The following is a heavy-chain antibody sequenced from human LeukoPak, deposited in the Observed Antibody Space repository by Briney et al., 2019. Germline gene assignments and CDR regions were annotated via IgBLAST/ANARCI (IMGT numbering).Heavy chain of an antibody. Sequence: GGSLRLSCAASGFTVSSNYMSWVRQAPGKGLEWGSVIYSGGSTYYADSVKGRFSISRHNSNNTVNLQMNSLRAEDTAVYYCARSPKYDSSGYFFFDYWGQGTLVTVSS. D-gene: IGHD3-22*01. V-gene: IGHV3-53*04. CDR2: IYSGGST. CDR1: GFTVSSNY. J-gene: IGHJ4*02. CDR3: ARSPKYDSSGYFFFDY.